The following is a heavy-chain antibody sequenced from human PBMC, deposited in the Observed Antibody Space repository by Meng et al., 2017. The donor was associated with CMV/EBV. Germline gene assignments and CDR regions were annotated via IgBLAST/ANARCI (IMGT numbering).Heavy chain of an antibody. Sequence: LSLTCAASGFTFSSYSMHWVRQAPGKGLVWVSHIRFDGGETNYADSVKGRFSISRDNAKNTVYLQMNSLRVEDTGVYYCARDQWDHYFDFWGQGALVTVSS. V-gene: IGHV3-74*01. CDR3: ARDQWDHYFDF. CDR1: GFTFSSYS. J-gene: IGHJ4*02. D-gene: IGHD1-26*01. CDR2: IRFDGGET.